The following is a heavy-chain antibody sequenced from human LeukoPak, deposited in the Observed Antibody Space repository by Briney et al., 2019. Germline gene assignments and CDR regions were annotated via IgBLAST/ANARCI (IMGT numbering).Heavy chain of an antibody. D-gene: IGHD2-15*01. J-gene: IGHJ4*02. CDR2: INPNSGGT. V-gene: IGHV1-2*02. CDR3: ARDMRHPLPPTCSGGSCYPGGD. CDR1: GYTFTGYY. Sequence: ASVKVSCKASGYTFTGYYMHWVRQAPGQGLEWMGWINPNSGGTNYAQKFQGRVTMTRDTSISTAYMELSRLRSDDTAAYYCARDMRHPLPPTCSGGSCYPGGDWGQGTLVTVSS.